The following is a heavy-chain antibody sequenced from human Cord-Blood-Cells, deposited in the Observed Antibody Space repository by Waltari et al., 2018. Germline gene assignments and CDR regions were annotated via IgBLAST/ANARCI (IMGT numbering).Heavy chain of an antibody. CDR2: INPNSGGT. CDR3: ARAHDIVVVPAANRFDY. J-gene: IGHJ4*02. D-gene: IGHD2-2*01. V-gene: IGHV1-2*02. Sequence: QVQLVQSGAEVKKPGASVKVPCKASGYTFTGYYMHWVRQAPGQGLEWMGWINPNSGGTNYAQKFQGRVTMTRDTSISTAYMELSRLRSDDTAVYYCARAHDIVVVPAANRFDYWGQGTLVTVSS. CDR1: GYTFTGYY.